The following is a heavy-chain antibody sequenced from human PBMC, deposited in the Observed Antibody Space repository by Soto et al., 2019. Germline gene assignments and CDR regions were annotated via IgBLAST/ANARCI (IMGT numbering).Heavy chain of an antibody. Sequence: ASVMVSCKASGYTFTSYGISWVRQAPGQGLEWMGWISAYNGNTNYAQKLQGRVPMTTDTSTSTAYMELRSLRSDDTAVYYCASPNYYDSSGRGAFDIWGQGTMVTVSS. CDR3: ASPNYYDSSGRGAFDI. V-gene: IGHV1-18*04. CDR2: ISAYNGNT. CDR1: GYTFTSYG. J-gene: IGHJ3*02. D-gene: IGHD3-22*01.